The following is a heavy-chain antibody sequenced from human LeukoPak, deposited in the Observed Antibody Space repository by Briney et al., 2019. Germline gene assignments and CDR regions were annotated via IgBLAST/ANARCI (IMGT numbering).Heavy chain of an antibody. D-gene: IGHD3-22*01. V-gene: IGHV1-46*01. CDR2: INPSGDST. J-gene: IGHJ4*02. CDR3: ARGLKRYFDY. CDR1: GYTLTSYY. Sequence: ASVKVSSKASGYTLTSYYMHWVRHAPRQGLEWRGIINPSGDSTSYGQKFQGRVTMTRDTSTSTVYMELSSLRSEDTAVYYCARGLKRYFDYWGQGTLVTVSS.